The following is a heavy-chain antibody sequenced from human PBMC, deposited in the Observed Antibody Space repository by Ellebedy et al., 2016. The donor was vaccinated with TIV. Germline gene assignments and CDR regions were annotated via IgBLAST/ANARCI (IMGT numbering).Heavy chain of an antibody. CDR1: GYTFTSYY. J-gene: IGHJ3*02. Sequence: ASVKVSXKASGYTFTSYYMHWVRQAPGQGLEWMGIINPSGGSTSYAQKFQGRVTMTRDTSTSTVYMELSSLRSEDTAVYYCARGGITIFGVVINHDAFDIWGQGTMVTVSS. CDR2: INPSGGST. D-gene: IGHD3-3*01. CDR3: ARGGITIFGVVINHDAFDI. V-gene: IGHV1-46*01.